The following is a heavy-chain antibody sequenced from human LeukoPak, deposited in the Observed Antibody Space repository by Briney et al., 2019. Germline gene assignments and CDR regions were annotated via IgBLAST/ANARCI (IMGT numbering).Heavy chain of an antibody. D-gene: IGHD2-2*01. CDR1: GFPLSDYY. Sequence: GGSLRHSCSASGFPLSDYYMSWIRQAPGKGVEWVSYLSSSGSTIYYADSVKGRFTISRDNAKNSLYLQMNSLRAEDTAVYYCARPLVPQVVPAAMRDYWGQGTLVTVSS. CDR3: ARPLVPQVVPAAMRDY. V-gene: IGHV3-11*01. CDR2: LSSSGSTI. J-gene: IGHJ4*02.